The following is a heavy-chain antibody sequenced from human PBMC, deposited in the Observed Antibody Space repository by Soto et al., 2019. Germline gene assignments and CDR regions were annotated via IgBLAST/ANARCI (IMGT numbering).Heavy chain of an antibody. CDR2: INPNSGGT. J-gene: IGHJ6*02. V-gene: IGHV1-2*04. CDR3: ARDHWEKYSSSRYYYYGMDV. CDR1: GYTFTGYY. D-gene: IGHD6-6*01. Sequence: ASVKVSCKASGYTFTGYYMHWVRQAPGQGLEWMGWINPNSGGTNYAQKFQGWVTMTRDTSISTAYMELSRLRSDDTAVYYCARDHWEKYSSSRYYYYGMDVWGQGTTVTVSS.